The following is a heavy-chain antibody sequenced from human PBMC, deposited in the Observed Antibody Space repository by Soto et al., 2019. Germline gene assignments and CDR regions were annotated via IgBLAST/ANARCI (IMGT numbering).Heavy chain of an antibody. CDR2: ISYDGSNK. V-gene: IGHV3-30*03. J-gene: IGHJ6*02. D-gene: IGHD6-6*01. Sequence: GGSLRLSCAASGFTFSSYGMHWVRQAPGKVLEWVAVISYDGSNKYYADSVKGRFTISRDNSKNTLYLQMNSLRAEDTAVYYCAREVAARLEYYYYGMDVWGQGTTVTVS. CDR1: GFTFSSYG. CDR3: AREVAARLEYYYYGMDV.